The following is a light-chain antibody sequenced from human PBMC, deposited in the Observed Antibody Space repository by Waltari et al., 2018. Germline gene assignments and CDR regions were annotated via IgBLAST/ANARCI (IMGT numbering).Light chain of an antibody. V-gene: IGLV3-27*01. Sequence: SYELTQPSSVSVSPGQTARITCPGDVLAKRYNRWFQQKPGQAPVLVIYKDSERPSGIPGRFSGSSSGTTVTLTISGAQVEDEADYYCYSVDDNKRVFGGGTKLTVL. CDR3: YSVDDNKRV. CDR1: VLAKRY. CDR2: KDS. J-gene: IGLJ2*01.